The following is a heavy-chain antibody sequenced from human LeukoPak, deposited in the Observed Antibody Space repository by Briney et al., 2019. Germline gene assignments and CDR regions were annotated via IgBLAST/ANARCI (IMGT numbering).Heavy chain of an antibody. CDR2: ISGSGGST. J-gene: IGHJ4*02. V-gene: IGHV3-23*01. D-gene: IGHD6-13*01. Sequence: GGSLRLSCAASGYTFSSYAMSWVRQAPGKGLEWVSAISGSGGSTYYADSVKGRFTISRDNSKNTLYLQMNSLRAEDTAVYYCAKDSSSSCREVCYFDYWGQGTLVTVSS. CDR1: GYTFSSYA. CDR3: AKDSSSSCREVCYFDY.